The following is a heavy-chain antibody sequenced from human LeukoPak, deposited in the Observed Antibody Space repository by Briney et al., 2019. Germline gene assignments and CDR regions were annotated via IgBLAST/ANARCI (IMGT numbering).Heavy chain of an antibody. J-gene: IGHJ4*02. CDR2: INNDESST. Sequence: GGSLRLSLSASGFTFSSYWMHWVRQAPGKGLVWVSHINNDESSTSYADSVRGRFTISRDNAKNTLYLQMNSLRTEDTAVYYCACYGIAPPYWGQGTLVTVSS. D-gene: IGHD2-15*01. CDR1: GFTFSSYW. V-gene: IGHV3-74*01. CDR3: ACYGIAPPY.